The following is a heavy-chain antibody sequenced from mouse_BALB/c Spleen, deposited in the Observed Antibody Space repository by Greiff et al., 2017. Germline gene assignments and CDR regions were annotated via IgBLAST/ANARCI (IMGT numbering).Heavy chain of an antibody. D-gene: IGHD2-2*01. CDR2: ISDGGSYT. V-gene: IGHV5-4*02. CDR3: ARDSDDGYGYAMDY. CDR1: GFTFSDYY. J-gene: IGHJ4*01. Sequence: EVQVVESGGGLVKPGGSLKLSCAASGFTFSDYYMYWVRQTPEKRLEWVATISDGGSYTYYPDSVKGRFTISRDNAKNNLYLQMSSLKSEDTAMYYCARDSDDGYGYAMDYWGQGTSVTVSS.